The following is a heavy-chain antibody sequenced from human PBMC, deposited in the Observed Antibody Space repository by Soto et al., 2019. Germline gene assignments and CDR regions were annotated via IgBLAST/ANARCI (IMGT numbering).Heavy chain of an antibody. J-gene: IGHJ6*03. CDR3: ARDLSWGSNWYYYMDV. V-gene: IGHV3-48*01. Sequence: EVQLVESGGGLVQPGGSLRLSCATSGFILSDCAMNWFRQAPGKGRECVSYISSSSSVIDYADSVKGRFTVSRDNARNSLYLQMNSLRAEDTAVYYCARDLSWGSNWYYYMDVWGKGTTVTVSS. D-gene: IGHD7-27*01. CDR2: ISSSSSVI. CDR1: GFILSDCA.